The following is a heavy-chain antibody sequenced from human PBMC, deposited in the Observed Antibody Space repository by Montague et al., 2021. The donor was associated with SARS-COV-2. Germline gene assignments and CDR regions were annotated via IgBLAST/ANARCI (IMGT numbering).Heavy chain of an antibody. Sequence: SETLSLTCIVSGGSINSSTYYWAWIRQPPGKGLEWIATIYYRGASWSDPSLRSRVPISADTSRNQFNLKLTSVTAADMGLYYCARRVTRGAFDVWGQGTMVTVSS. D-gene: IGHD1-1*01. CDR2: IYYRGAS. CDR1: GGSINSSTYY. V-gene: IGHV4-39*01. J-gene: IGHJ3*01. CDR3: ARRVTRGAFDV.